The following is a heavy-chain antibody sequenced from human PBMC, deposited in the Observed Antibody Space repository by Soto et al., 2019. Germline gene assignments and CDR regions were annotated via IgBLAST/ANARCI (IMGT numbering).Heavy chain of an antibody. CDR1: GYIFINYY. J-gene: IGHJ4*02. V-gene: IGHV1-46*01. CDR3: ARDLAAADY. D-gene: IGHD6-13*01. CDR2: INPNGGST. Sequence: QVHLVQSGAEVKKPGASVKVSCKASGYIFINYYIHWVRPAPGQGLEWIGIINPNGGSTNYAQKCRGRVTMDRDTSTSTVYMELSSLRSDDTAVYDCARDLAAADYWGQGTLVTVSS.